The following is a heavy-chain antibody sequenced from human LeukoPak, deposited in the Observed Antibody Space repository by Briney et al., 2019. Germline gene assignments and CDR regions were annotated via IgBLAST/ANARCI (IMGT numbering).Heavy chain of an antibody. D-gene: IGHD3-3*01. CDR2: IHTSGST. V-gene: IGHV4-4*07. CDR3: ARDSTYYDFWSGYYGYYMDV. J-gene: IGHJ6*03. CDR1: GGSISSYY. Sequence: PSETLSLTCTVSGGSISSYYWSWIRQPAGKGLEWIGRIHTSGSTNYNPSLKSRVTMSVDTSKNQCSLKLSSVTAADTAVYYCARDSTYYDFWSGYYGYYMDVWGKGTTVTVSS.